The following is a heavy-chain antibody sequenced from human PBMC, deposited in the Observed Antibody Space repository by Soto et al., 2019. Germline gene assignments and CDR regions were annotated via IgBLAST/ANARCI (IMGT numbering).Heavy chain of an antibody. V-gene: IGHV1-2*04. CDR2: INPNSGGT. D-gene: IGHD2-15*01. J-gene: IGHJ6*03. CDR1: GYTFTGYY. Sequence: ASVKVSCKASGYTFTGYYMHWVRQAPGQGLEWMGWINPNSGGTNYAQKFQGWVTMTRDKSISKAYMELSRLRSDDTAVYYCARDGFRGYCSGGSCPGWDYYMDVWGKGTTVTVSS. CDR3: ARDGFRGYCSGGSCPGWDYYMDV.